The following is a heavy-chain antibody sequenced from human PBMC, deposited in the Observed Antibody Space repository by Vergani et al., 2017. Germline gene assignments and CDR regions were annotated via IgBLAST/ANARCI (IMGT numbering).Heavy chain of an antibody. CDR3: TTDPRYCGDGSCYWLRDHHYYGMDV. CDR2: IKSTFDRGTT. V-gene: IGHV3-15*07. J-gene: IGHJ6*02. CDR1: GFSFRNAW. D-gene: IGHD2-21*01. Sequence: EVQLVESGGGIVKPGGSLRLSCVASGFSFRNAWMNWVRRTPGKGLEWVGRIKSTFDRGTTDYAAAVKGRFTISRDYSKNTLFLQMNGLKTEDIGVDYCTTDPRYCGDGSCYWLRDHHYYGMDVWGQGTTVTVSS.